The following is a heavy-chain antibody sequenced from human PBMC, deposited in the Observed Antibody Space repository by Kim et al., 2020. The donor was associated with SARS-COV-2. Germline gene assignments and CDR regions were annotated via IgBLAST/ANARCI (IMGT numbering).Heavy chain of an antibody. D-gene: IGHD6-13*01. CDR2: TYYRSKWYN. Sequence: SQTLSLTCAISGDSVSSNSAAWNWIRQSPSRGLEWLGRTYYRSKWYNDYAVSVKSRITINPDTSKNQFSLQLNSVTPEDTAVYYCASSPAWGSSWQTKNYFDYWGQGTLVTVSS. V-gene: IGHV6-1*01. CDR1: GDSVSSNSAA. CDR3: ASSPAWGSSWQTKNYFDY. J-gene: IGHJ4*02.